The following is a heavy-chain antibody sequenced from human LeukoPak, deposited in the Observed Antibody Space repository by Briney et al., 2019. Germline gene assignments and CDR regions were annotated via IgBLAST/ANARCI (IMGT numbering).Heavy chain of an antibody. J-gene: IGHJ4*02. CDR1: GFTFSSYA. Sequence: GGSLRLSCAASGFTFSSYAMSWVRQAPGKGLEWVSAISGSGGSTYYADSVKGRFTISRDNSKNTLYLQMNSLRAEDTAVYYCAKDLLLYSGYETFDYWGQGTLVTVSS. D-gene: IGHD5-12*01. CDR3: AKDLLLYSGYETFDY. CDR2: ISGSGGST. V-gene: IGHV3-23*01.